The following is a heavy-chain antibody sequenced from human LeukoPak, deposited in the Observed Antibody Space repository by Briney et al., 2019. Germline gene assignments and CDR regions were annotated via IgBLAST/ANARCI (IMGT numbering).Heavy chain of an antibody. Sequence: GRSLRLSCAASGFTFSGYGMHWVRQAPGKGLEWVALIWYDGSNKFYADSVKGRFTISRDNSKNTLYLQMNSLRAEDTAVYYCARWRAGIAVAVDYWGQGTLVTVSS. CDR3: ARWRAGIAVAVDY. D-gene: IGHD6-19*01. CDR2: IWYDGSNK. CDR1: GFTFSGYG. V-gene: IGHV3-33*01. J-gene: IGHJ4*02.